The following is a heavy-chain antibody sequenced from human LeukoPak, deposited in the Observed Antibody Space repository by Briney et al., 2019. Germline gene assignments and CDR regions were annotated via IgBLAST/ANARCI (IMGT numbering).Heavy chain of an antibody. D-gene: IGHD6-6*01. V-gene: IGHV3-30*02. J-gene: IGHJ4*02. Sequence: GGSLRLSCAASGFTFSSYGMHWVRQAPGKGLEWVAFIRYDGSNKYYADSVKGRFTISRDNSKNTLYLQMNSLRAEDTAVYYCASETSSSPEIDYWGQGTLVTVSS. CDR3: ASETSSSPEIDY. CDR1: GFTFSSYG. CDR2: IRYDGSNK.